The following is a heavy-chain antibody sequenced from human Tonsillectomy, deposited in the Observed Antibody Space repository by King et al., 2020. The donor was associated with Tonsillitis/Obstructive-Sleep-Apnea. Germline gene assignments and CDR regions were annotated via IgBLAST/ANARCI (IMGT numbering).Heavy chain of an antibody. J-gene: IGHJ6*03. Sequence: QLQESGPGLVKPSETLSLTCTVSGGSISSYYWSWIRQPPGKGLEWIGYIYYSGSTNYNPSLKSRVTISVDTSKNQFSLKLSSVTAADTAVYYCERPTNYYYYMDVWGKGTTVTVSS. CDR3: ERPTNYYYYMDV. V-gene: IGHV4-59*08. CDR2: IYYSGST. CDR1: GGSISSYY.